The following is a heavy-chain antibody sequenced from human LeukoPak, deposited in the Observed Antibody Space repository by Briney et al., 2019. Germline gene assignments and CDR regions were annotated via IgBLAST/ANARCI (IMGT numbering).Heavy chain of an antibody. CDR3: ARRIAAAGPLHYYYYMDV. V-gene: IGHV4-30-4*08. D-gene: IGHD6-13*01. Sequence: SETLSLTCTVSGGSISSGDYYWSWIRQPPGKGLEWIGYIYYSGSTYYNPSLKSRVTISVDTSKNQFSLKLSSVTAADTAVYYCARRIAAAGPLHYYYYMDVWGKGTTVTVSS. CDR1: GGSISSGDYY. J-gene: IGHJ6*03. CDR2: IYYSGST.